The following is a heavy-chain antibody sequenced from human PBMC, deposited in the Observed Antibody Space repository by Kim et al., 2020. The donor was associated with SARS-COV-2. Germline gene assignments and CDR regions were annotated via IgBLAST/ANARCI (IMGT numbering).Heavy chain of an antibody. V-gene: IGHV4-61*02. CDR2: IYTSGST. CDR3: ARDRSPGNPPNWFDP. CDR1: GGSISSGSYY. Sequence: SETLSLTCTVSGGSISSGSYYWSWIRQPAGKGLEWIGRIYTSGSTNYNPSLKSRVTISVDTSKNQFSLKLSSVTAADTAVYYCARDRSPGNPPNWFDPWGQGTLVTVSS. D-gene: IGHD1-1*01. J-gene: IGHJ5*02.